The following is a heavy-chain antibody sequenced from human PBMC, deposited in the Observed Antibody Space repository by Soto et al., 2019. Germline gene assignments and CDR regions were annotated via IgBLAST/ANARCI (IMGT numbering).Heavy chain of an antibody. CDR2: LSLAGTAE. CDR3: VRVATRLEYMEVLEY. Sequence: HVQLVESGGGVVQPGTSLRLSCKAAGFIFSAYLIHWFRQSPGKGLEWLAVLSLAGTAEYYADSTQGRFTMSSYIPKSTTYLVINNVRREDTAMYYCVRVATRLEYMEVLEYWGQGTLVTVPS. V-gene: IGHV3-30*03. J-gene: IGHJ4*02. CDR1: GFIFSAYL. D-gene: IGHD1-1*01.